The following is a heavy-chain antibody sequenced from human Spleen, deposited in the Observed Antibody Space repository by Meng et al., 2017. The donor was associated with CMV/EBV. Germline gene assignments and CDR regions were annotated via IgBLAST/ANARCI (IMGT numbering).Heavy chain of an antibody. J-gene: IGHJ4*02. CDR3: AKQGYCSSTTCHANFDY. CDR2: ISSSGSTI. V-gene: IGHV3-11*01. Sequence: GESLKISCAASGFTFSNYYMTWVRQAPGKGLEWVSYISSSGSTIYYADSVKGRFTISRDNSKSSLYLQLNSLRTEDTALYYCAKQGYCSSTTCHANFDYWGQGTLVTVSS. D-gene: IGHD2-2*01. CDR1: GFTFSNYY.